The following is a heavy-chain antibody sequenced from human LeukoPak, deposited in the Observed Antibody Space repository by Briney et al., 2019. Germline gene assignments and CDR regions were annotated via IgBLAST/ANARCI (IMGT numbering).Heavy chain of an antibody. J-gene: IGHJ4*02. CDR1: GVSISSSTYY. V-gene: IGHV4-39*02. D-gene: IGHD6-13*01. CDR3: ARDNEGELRSSFFDY. CDR2: IYYSGST. Sequence: SETLSLTCTVSGVSISSSTYYWGWIRQPPGKGLEWIGSIYYSGSTYYNPSLKSRVTISVDTSKNQFSLKLSSVTAADTAVYYCARDNEGELRSSFFDYWGQGTLVTVSS.